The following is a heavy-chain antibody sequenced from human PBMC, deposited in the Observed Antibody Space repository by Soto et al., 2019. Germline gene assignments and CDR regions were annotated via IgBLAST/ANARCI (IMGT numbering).Heavy chain of an antibody. CDR3: AKDPSSSPSYYYYGMDV. V-gene: IGHV3-23*01. J-gene: IGHJ6*02. CDR2: ISGSGGST. Sequence: GGSLRLSCAASGFTFSSYAMSWVRQAPGKGLEWVSAISGSGGSTYYADSVKGRFTISRDNSKNTLYLQMNSLRAEDTAVYYCAKDPSSSPSYYYYGMDVWGQGTTVTVS. D-gene: IGHD6-6*01. CDR1: GFTFSSYA.